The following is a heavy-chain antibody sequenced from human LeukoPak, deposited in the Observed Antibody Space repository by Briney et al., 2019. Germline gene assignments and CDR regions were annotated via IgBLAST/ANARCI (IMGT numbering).Heavy chain of an antibody. CDR1: GFTFSDYW. CDR2: IKGDGSVK. D-gene: IGHD2-21*02. Sequence: GGSLRLSCAASGFTFSDYWIHWVCQAPGKGLEWVASIKGDGSVKYYVDSVKGRFTISRDNTKNSLYLQMDSLRAEDTAVYYCRGDTGYWGQGTLVTVSS. J-gene: IGHJ4*02. V-gene: IGHV3-7*01. CDR3: RGDTGY.